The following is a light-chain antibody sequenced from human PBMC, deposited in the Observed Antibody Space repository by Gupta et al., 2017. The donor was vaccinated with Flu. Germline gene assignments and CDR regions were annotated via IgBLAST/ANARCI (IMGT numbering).Light chain of an antibody. V-gene: IGLV1-44*01. Sequence: QSVLTQPPSASGTPGQRVTISCSGSSSNIGSNTVNWYQQLPGTAPQLLIYSNNQRPSGVPDRFSCAKYCTSASLVISGRQSEDEADDYWSAWDDSMNGREVFGTGTKLTVL. CDR3: SAWDDSMNGREV. CDR2: SNN. J-gene: IGLJ1*01. CDR1: SSNIGSNT.